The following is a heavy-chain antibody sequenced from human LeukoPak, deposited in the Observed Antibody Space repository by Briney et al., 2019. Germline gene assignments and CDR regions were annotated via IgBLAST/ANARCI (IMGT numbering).Heavy chain of an antibody. CDR1: GYSFTGYV. V-gene: IGHV1-18*01. CDR2: ISPYTGNT. J-gene: IGHJ4*02. Sequence: ASVTVSCKASGYSFTGYVVSWVRQAPGQGLECMGWISPYTGNTDYVHDLRGRVTVAADTSTNTVYMELRSLRSDDTAVYYCTREAEDLPGAITFLYWGQGTLVTVSS. CDR3: TREAEDLPGAITFLY. D-gene: IGHD2-2*01.